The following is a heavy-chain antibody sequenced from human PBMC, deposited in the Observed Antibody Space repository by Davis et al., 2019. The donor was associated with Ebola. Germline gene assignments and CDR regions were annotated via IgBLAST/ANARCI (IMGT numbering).Heavy chain of an antibody. V-gene: IGHV3-30-3*01. D-gene: IGHD3-10*01. CDR2: ISYDGSNK. CDR3: ARDLGYYYGSGSLLY. CDR1: GFTFSSYA. Sequence: PGGSLRLSCAASGFTFSSYAMHWVHQAPGKGLEWVAVISYDGSNKYYADSVKGRFTISRDNSKNTLYLQMNSLRAEDTAVYYCARDLGYYYGSGSLLYWGQGTLVTVSS. J-gene: IGHJ4*02.